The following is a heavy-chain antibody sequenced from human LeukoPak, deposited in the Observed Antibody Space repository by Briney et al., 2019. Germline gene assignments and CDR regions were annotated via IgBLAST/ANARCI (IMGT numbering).Heavy chain of an antibody. D-gene: IGHD6-13*01. CDR3: ARALIAAAVQYFDP. CDR2: IYHSGST. CDR1: GGSISSGGYY. J-gene: IGHJ5*02. V-gene: IGHV4-30-2*01. Sequence: SETLSLTCTVSGGSISSGGYYWSWIRQPPGKGLEWIGYIYHSGSTYYNPSLKSRVTISVDRSKNQFSLKLSSVTAADTAVYYCARALIAAAVQYFDPWGQGTLVTVSS.